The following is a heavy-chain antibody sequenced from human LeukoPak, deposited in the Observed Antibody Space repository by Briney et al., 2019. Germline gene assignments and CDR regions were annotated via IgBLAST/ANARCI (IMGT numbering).Heavy chain of an antibody. V-gene: IGHV1-8*01. CDR3: AKAPHWNYGYYFDY. CDR2: MNPNSGNT. J-gene: IGHJ4*02. CDR1: GYTFTSYD. D-gene: IGHD1-7*01. Sequence: ASVKVSCKASGYTFTSYDINWVRQATGQGLEWMGWMNPNSGNTGYAQKFQGRVTMTRNTSISTAYMELSSLRSEDTAVYYCAKAPHWNYGYYFDYWGQGTPVTVSS.